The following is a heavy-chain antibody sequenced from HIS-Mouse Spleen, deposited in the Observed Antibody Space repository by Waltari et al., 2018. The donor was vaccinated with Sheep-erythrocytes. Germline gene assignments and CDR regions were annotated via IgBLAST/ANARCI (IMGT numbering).Heavy chain of an antibody. D-gene: IGHD1-26*01. Sequence: LSCAASGFTFSSYSLNWVRQAPGKGLAWVSSISSSSSYIYYAESVKGRFTISRDNAKNSLYLQMNSLRAEDTAVYYSARVASGATFDYWGQGTLVTVSS. V-gene: IGHV3-21*01. CDR3: ARVASGATFDY. CDR2: ISSSSSYI. CDR1: GFTFSSYS. J-gene: IGHJ4*02.